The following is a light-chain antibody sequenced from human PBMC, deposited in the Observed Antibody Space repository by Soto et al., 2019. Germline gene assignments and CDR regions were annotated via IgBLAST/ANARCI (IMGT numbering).Light chain of an antibody. J-gene: IGKJ3*01. V-gene: IGKV1-39*01. CDR1: LSISSD. Sequence: DIQMTQSPSSLSASVGDRVTITCRASLSISSDLNWYQQKPGKAPKVLIFGASSLQSGVPSRFSGSGSGTDFTLTISSLEPEDFAVYYCQQYGSSPLFAFGPGTEVDLK. CDR3: QQYGSSPLFA. CDR2: GAS.